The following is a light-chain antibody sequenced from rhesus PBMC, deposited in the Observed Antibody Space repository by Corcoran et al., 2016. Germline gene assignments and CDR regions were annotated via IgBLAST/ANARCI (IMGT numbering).Light chain of an antibody. J-gene: IGKJ4*01. V-gene: IGKV1-22*01. CDR3: LQYNSSPLT. CDR2: TAS. CDR1: QSISSW. Sequence: DIQMTQSPSSLSASVGDTVTITCRASQSISSWLDWYQQKPGEAPKLLIYTASSLQSGVPSRFSGSGSGTDFTLTISSLQPEDFATYYCLQYNSSPLTFGGGTKVEIK.